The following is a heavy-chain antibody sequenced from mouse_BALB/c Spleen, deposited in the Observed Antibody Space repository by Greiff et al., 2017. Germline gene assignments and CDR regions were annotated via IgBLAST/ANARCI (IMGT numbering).Heavy chain of an antibody. CDR2: IDPENGDT. J-gene: IGHJ3*01. V-gene: IGHV14-4*02. CDR3: NAGGNRFAY. CDR1: GFNIKDYY. D-gene: IGHD2-1*01. Sequence: VQLQQSGAELVRSGASVKLSCTASGFNIKDYYMHWVKQRPEQGLEWIGWIDPENGDTEYAPKFQGKATMTADTSSNTAYLQLSSLTSEDTAVYYCNAGGNRFAYWGQGTLVTVSA.